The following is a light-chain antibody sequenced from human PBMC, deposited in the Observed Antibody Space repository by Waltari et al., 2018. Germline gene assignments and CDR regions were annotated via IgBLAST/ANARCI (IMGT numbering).Light chain of an antibody. V-gene: IGKV3-11*01. Sequence: PPSCRASQSLSNYLAWYQQKPGQAPRLLIYDASSRATGVPARFSGSGSGTDFTLTISSLEPEDSAVYYCQQRSVRRAFGGGTKVEIK. CDR1: QSLSNY. J-gene: IGKJ4*01. CDR3: QQRSVRRA. CDR2: DAS.